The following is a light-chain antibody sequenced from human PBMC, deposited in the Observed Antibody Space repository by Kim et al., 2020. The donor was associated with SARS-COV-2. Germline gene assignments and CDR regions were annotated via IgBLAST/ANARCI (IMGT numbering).Light chain of an antibody. CDR3: LLSYSGPRV. V-gene: IGLV7-46*01. Sequence: PGGTVTLPCGSSTGAVTSGHYPHWFQQKPGQAPTTLIYDTTNKPSWTPARFSGSLLGGKAALTLSGAQPEDEAEYYCLLSYSGPRVFGGGTQLTVL. CDR2: DTT. CDR1: TGAVTSGHY. J-gene: IGLJ2*01.